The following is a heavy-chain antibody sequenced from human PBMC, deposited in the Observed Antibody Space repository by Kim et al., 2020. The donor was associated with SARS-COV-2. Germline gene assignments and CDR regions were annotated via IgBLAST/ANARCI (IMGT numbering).Heavy chain of an antibody. Sequence: GGSLRLSCAASGFTFSSYSMNWVRQAPGKGLEWVSSISSSSSYIYYADSVKGRFTISRDNAKNSLYLQMNSLRAEDTAVYYCAREGDPFETGSTLDYWGQGTLVTVSS. V-gene: IGHV3-21*01. J-gene: IGHJ4*02. CDR3: AREGDPFETGSTLDY. CDR1: GFTFSSYS. CDR2: ISSSSSYI. D-gene: IGHD3-16*01.